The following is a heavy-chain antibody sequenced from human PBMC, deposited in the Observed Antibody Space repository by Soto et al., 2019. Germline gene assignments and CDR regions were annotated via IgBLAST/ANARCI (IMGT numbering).Heavy chain of an antibody. D-gene: IGHD6-13*01. V-gene: IGHV1-69*13. CDR3: ARDPRYSSSWYGNFDY. Sequence: SVKVSCKASGGTFSSYAISWVRQAPGQGLEWMGGIIPIFGTANYAQKFQGRVTITADESTSTAYMELSSLRSEDTAVYYCARDPRYSSSWYGNFDYWGQGTLVTGSS. J-gene: IGHJ4*02. CDR2: IIPIFGTA. CDR1: GGTFSSYA.